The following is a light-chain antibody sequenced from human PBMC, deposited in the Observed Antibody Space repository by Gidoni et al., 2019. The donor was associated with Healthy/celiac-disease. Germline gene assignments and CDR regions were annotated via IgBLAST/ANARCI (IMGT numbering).Light chain of an antibody. V-gene: IGKV4-1*01. CDR1: QSVLYSSNNKNY. CDR3: QQYYSTPLT. Sequence: DIVMTQSPVSLAVSLGERATINCKSSQSVLYSSNNKNYLAWYQQKPGQPPKLLIYWASTRESGVPDRFSGSGSGTDITLTISSLQAEDVAVYYCQQYYSTPLTFGGGTKVEIK. CDR2: WAS. J-gene: IGKJ4*01.